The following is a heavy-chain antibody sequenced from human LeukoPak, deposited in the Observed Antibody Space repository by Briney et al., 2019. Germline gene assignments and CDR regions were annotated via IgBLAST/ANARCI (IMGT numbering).Heavy chain of an antibody. V-gene: IGHV3-15*01. CDR1: GFTFSNAW. CDR2: IKSKTDGGTT. CDR3: TTDYGDDAFDI. D-gene: IGHD4-17*01. Sequence: GGSLRLSCAASGFTFSNAWMSWVRQAPGKGLEWVGRIKSKTDGGTTDYAAPVKGRFTISRGDSKNTLYLQMNSLKTEDTAVYYCTTDYGDDAFDIWGQGTMVTVSS. J-gene: IGHJ3*02.